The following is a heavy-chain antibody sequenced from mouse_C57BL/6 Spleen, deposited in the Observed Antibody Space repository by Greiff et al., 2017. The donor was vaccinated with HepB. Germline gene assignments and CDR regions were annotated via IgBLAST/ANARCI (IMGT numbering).Heavy chain of an antibody. CDR3: ARQGYFDV. CDR1: GYSITSGYY. J-gene: IGHJ1*03. CDR2: ISYDGSN. Sequence: DVKLVESGPGLVKPSQSLSLTCSVTGYSITSGYYWNWIRQFPGNKLEWMGYISYDGSNNYNPSLKNRISITRDTSKNQFFLKLNSVTTEDTATYYCARQGYFDVWGTGTTVTVSS. V-gene: IGHV3-6*01.